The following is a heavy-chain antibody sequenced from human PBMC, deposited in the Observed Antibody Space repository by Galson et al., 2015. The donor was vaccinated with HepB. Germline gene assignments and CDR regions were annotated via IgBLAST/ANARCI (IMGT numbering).Heavy chain of an antibody. V-gene: IGHV1-24*01. D-gene: IGHD3-22*01. Sequence: SVKVSCKVSGYTLTELSMHWVRQAPGKGLEWMGGFDPEDGETIYAQKFQGRVTMTEDTSTDTAYMELSSLRSEDTAVYYCATRYDSSGYYYIGRWFDPWGQGTLVTVSS. J-gene: IGHJ5*02. CDR3: ATRYDSSGYYYIGRWFDP. CDR1: GYTLTELS. CDR2: FDPEDGET.